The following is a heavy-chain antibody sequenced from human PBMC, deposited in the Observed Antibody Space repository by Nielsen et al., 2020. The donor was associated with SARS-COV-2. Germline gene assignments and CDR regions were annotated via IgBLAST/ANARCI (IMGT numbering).Heavy chain of an antibody. V-gene: IGHV4-39*02. CDR3: ARGDIAVVPAAMFRGDDAFDI. Sequence: SETLSLLCTVSGGSLSSRNYYWGWIRQPPGKGLEWIGTIYYSGSVSYNPSLRSRVTISVDTSKKHFSLKLTSVTAADTAVYFCARGDIAVVPAAMFRGDDAFDIWGQGTMVRVSS. D-gene: IGHD2-2*01. J-gene: IGHJ3*02. CDR1: GGSLSSRNYY. CDR2: IYYSGSV.